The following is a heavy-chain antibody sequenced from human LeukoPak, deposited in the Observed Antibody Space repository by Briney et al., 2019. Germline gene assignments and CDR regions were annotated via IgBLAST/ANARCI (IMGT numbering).Heavy chain of an antibody. CDR3: ARDLYDRTATDAFDI. V-gene: IGHV1-2*02. CDR1: GYTFTGYY. CDR2: INPNSGGT. J-gene: IGHJ3*02. D-gene: IGHD3-22*01. Sequence: ASVKVSCKASGYTFTGYYMHWVRQAPGQGLEWMGWINPNSGGTNYAQKFQGRVTMTRDTSISTAYMELSRLRSDDTGVYYCARDLYDRTATDAFDIWGQGTMVTVSS.